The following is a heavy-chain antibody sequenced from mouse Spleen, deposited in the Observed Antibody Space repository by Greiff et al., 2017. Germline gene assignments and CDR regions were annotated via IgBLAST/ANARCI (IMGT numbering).Heavy chain of an antibody. CDR2: INPNNGGT. V-gene: IGHV1-18*01. D-gene: IGHD4-1*01. CDR1: GYTFTDYN. Sequence: VQLQQSGPELVKPGASVKIPCKASGYTFTDYNMDWVKQSHGKSLEWIGDINPNNGGTIYNQKFKGKATLTADTSSSTAYMQLSSLTSEDSAIYYCANLTGGVMDYWGQGTSVTVSS. J-gene: IGHJ4*01. CDR3: ANLTGGVMDY.